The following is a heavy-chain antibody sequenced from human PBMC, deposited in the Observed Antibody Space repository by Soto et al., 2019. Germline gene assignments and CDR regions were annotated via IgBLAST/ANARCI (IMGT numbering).Heavy chain of an antibody. CDR1: GFTFSDNY. CDR2: ISSSGGTV. Sequence: QVQLVESGGGLVKPGGSLRLSCAASGFTFSDNYMSWVRQAPGKGLEWFSYISSSGGTVSYADSVKGRFTSSRDNAKNSLYLQMNSLRAEDTAVYYCARRGSGKYFDLWGRGTLVTVSS. CDR3: ARRGSGKYFDL. V-gene: IGHV3-11*01. D-gene: IGHD2-15*01. J-gene: IGHJ2*01.